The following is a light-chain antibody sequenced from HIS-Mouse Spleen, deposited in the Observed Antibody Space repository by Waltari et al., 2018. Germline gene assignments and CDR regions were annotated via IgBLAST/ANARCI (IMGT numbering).Light chain of an antibody. V-gene: IGLV3-19*01. CDR2: GKN. Sequence: SSALTQDPAVSVALGQTVRITCQGDRLRSYYASWYQQKPGQAPVLVIYGKNNRPSGIPDRFSDSSSGNTASLTITGAQAEDEADYYCNSRDSSGNHVVFGGGTKLTVL. J-gene: IGLJ2*01. CDR1: RLRSYY. CDR3: NSRDSSGNHVV.